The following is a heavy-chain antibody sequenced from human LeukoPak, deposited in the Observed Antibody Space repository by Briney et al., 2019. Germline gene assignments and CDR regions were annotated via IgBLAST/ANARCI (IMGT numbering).Heavy chain of an antibody. CDR3: AKGYCSGGSCYVLGY. CDR2: ISGSGGST. V-gene: IGHV3-23*01. Sequence: GGFLRLSCAASGFTFSSYAMSWVRQAPGKGLEWVSAISGSGGSTYYADSVKGRFTISRDNSKNTLYLQMNSLRAEDTAVYYCAKGYCSGGSCYVLGYWGQGTLVTVSS. J-gene: IGHJ4*02. D-gene: IGHD2-15*01. CDR1: GFTFSSYA.